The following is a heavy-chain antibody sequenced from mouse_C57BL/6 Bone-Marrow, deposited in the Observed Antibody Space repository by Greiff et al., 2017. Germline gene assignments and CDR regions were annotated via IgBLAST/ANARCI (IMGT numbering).Heavy chain of an antibody. CDR1: GYSITSGYY. D-gene: IGHD2-4*01. Sequence: EVKLLESGPGLVKPSQSLSLTCSVTGYSITSGYYWNWIRQFPGNKLEWMGYISYDGSNNYNPSLQNRISITRDTSKNQFFLKLNSVTTEDTATYYCARDRGDYDYDEGFAYWGQGTLVTVSA. CDR3: ARDRGDYDYDEGFAY. V-gene: IGHV3-6*01. J-gene: IGHJ3*01. CDR2: ISYDGSN.